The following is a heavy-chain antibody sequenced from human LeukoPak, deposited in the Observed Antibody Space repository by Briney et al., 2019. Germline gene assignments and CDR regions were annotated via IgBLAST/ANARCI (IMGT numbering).Heavy chain of an antibody. V-gene: IGHV3-33*01. CDR1: GFNFSSYD. CDR3: AREYDGFDY. J-gene: IGHJ4*02. D-gene: IGHD1-1*01. Sequence: PGKSLRPSCVTSGFNFSSYDMHWVRQAPGKGLEWVARLWYDGINTDYADSVKGRFTISRDSPKKTLFVQMNSLRPEDTAVYYCAREYDGFDYWGQGTLVTVSS. CDR2: LWYDGINT.